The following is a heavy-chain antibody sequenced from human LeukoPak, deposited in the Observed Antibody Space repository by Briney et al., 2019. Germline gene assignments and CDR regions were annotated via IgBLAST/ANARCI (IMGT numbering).Heavy chain of an antibody. D-gene: IGHD6-19*01. CDR2: VKQHGIEK. J-gene: IGHJ3*01. CDR1: GFTLSSYW. Sequence: GGSLRLSCSFSGFTLSSYWMSWVRQAPGKGLEWVANVKQHGIEKYYVDSVNGRFTISRDNTKNPLYLQMNSLGVEDTAVYYCVRDISTGWAFDVRGQGTVVTVPS. CDR3: VRDISTGWAFDV. V-gene: IGHV3-7*04.